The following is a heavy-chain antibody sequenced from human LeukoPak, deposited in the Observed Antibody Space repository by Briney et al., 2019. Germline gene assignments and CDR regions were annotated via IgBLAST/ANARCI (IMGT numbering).Heavy chain of an antibody. CDR1: GFSLSMYW. Sequence: GGSLRLSCTAAGFSLSMYWMSWVRQAPGKGLEWVANIKGDGSETSYVTSVRGRFTISRDNAKNSLYLQMNNLRVEDTAVYYCARGEVKSFDNWGQGTLVTVSS. CDR3: ARGEVKSFDN. CDR2: IKGDGSET. J-gene: IGHJ4*02. V-gene: IGHV3-7*03.